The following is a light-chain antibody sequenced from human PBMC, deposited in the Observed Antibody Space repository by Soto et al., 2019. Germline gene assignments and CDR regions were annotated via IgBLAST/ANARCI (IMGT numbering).Light chain of an antibody. V-gene: IGKV3-20*01. Sequence: EIVLTQSPGTLSLSPGERATLSCRASQSVTSTYLGWYQQKPGQAPSLLIYGASSRATGIPDRFSGSESGTDFTLTISRLEPEDFAVYYCQQYVSPPITFGQGTRLEIK. CDR1: QSVTSTY. CDR2: GAS. CDR3: QQYVSPPIT. J-gene: IGKJ5*01.